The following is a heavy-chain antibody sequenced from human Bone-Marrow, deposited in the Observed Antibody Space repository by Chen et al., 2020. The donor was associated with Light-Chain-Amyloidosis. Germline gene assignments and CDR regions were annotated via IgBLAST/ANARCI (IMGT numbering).Heavy chain of an antibody. CDR2: INPNSGGT. CDR3: ARGKTWIPLWSFYFDY. J-gene: IGHJ4*02. D-gene: IGHD5-18*01. V-gene: IGHV1-2*02. Sequence: QVQLVQSGAEVKKPGASVKVSCKASGYTFTGYYMHWVRQAPGQGLEWMGWINPNSGGTNYAQKFQGRVTMTRDASISTAYMELGRLGSDDTAVYYCARGKTWIPLWSFYFDYWGQGTLVTVSS. CDR1: GYTFTGYY.